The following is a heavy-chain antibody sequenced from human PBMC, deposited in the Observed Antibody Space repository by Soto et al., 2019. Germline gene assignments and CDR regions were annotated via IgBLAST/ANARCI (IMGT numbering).Heavy chain of an antibody. CDR3: ARSGSSWYESDY. CDR2: IIPILGIA. J-gene: IGHJ4*02. V-gene: IGHV1-69*02. CDR1: GGTFSSYT. Sequence: QVQLVQSGAEVKKPGSSVKVSCKASGGTFSSYTISWVRQAPGQGLEWMGRIIPILGIANYAQKFQGRVTITADKYTRTAYMEVSSLRSEDTAVYDCARSGSSWYESDYWGQGTLVTVSS. D-gene: IGHD6-13*01.